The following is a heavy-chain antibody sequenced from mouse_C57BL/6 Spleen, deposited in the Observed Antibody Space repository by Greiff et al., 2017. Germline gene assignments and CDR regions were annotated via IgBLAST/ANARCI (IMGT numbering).Heavy chain of an antibody. CDR3: ARQRDWDGYFDV. CDR1: GFTFSDYY. CDR2: ISNGGGST. Sequence: EVKLVESGGGLVQPGGSLKLSCAASGFTFSDYYMYWVRQTPEKRLEWVAYISNGGGSTYYPDTVKGRFTISRDNAKNTLYLQMGRLKSEDTAMYYCARQRDWDGYFDVWGTGTTVTVSS. D-gene: IGHD4-1*01. V-gene: IGHV5-12*01. J-gene: IGHJ1*03.